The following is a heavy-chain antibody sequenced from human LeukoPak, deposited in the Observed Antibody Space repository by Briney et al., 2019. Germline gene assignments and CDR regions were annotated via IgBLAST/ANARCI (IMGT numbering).Heavy chain of an antibody. CDR2: IYYSGST. V-gene: IGHV4-61*05. CDR1: GGSISSANYY. CDR3: ARMITMIGFT. J-gene: IGHJ5*02. D-gene: IGHD3-22*01. Sequence: SETLSLTCTVSGGSISSANYYWAWIRQPPGKGLEWIGFIYYSGSTNYHPSLKSRVIMSVDTSKNQFSLKLSSVTAADTAVYYCARMITMIGFTWGQGTLVTVSS.